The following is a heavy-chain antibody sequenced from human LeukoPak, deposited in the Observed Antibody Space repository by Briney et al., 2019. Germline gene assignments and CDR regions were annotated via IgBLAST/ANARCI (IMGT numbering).Heavy chain of an antibody. CDR3: ARQNDFRLDY. CDR1: GYTFSSYW. D-gene: IGHD3-3*01. CDR2: IYPGDPDT. J-gene: IGHJ4*02. V-gene: IGHV5-51*01. Sequence: GESLKISCKGSGYTFSSYWIGWVRQMPGKGLEWMGIIYPGDPDTRYSPSLQGQVTISVDTSIGTAYLQWSSLKASDTAIYYCARQNDFRLDYWGQGTLVAVSS.